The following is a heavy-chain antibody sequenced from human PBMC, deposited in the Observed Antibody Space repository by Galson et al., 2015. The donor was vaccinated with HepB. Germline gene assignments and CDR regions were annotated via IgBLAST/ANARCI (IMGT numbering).Heavy chain of an antibody. J-gene: IGHJ4*02. CDR1: GYTFTNYY. D-gene: IGHD3-10*01. CDR2: INPSGGST. Sequence: SVKVSCKASGYTFTNYYMHWVRQAPGQGLEWMGIINPSGGSTSYAQKFQGRVTMTRDTSTNTVYMDLSSLRSEDTAVYYCARENQKSYYGGCDLDYWGQGTLVTVPS. V-gene: IGHV1-46*03. CDR3: ARENQKSYYGGCDLDY.